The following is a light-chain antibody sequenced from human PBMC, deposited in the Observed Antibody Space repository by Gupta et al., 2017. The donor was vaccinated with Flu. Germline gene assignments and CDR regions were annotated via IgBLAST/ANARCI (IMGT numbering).Light chain of an antibody. Sequence: QSALTQPRSVSRSPGQSVTISCTGSSSDVINYNYVSWYQHHPGKAPKLMIYSVTMRPSGVPDRFSGSKSGNTASLTISGLQADDEADYYCCSHAGSKKWVFGGGTKLTVL. J-gene: IGLJ3*02. CDR3: CSHAGSKKWV. V-gene: IGLV2-11*01. CDR1: SSDVINYNY. CDR2: SVT.